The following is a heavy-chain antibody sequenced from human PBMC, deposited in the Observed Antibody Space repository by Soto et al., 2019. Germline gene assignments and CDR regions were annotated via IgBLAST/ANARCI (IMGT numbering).Heavy chain of an antibody. CDR3: ARLMKWEAYCGY. V-gene: IGHV1-18*01. Sequence: ASVKLSFRASGYTFTSDGISWLRHAPGQGLEWMGWISAYNGNTNHSQKLQGRVTMATDTSTSTAYMELRSLRSDDTAVYYCARLMKWEAYCGYWGQGTLVTVYS. D-gene: IGHD2-21*01. CDR1: GYTFTSDG. CDR2: ISAYNGNT. J-gene: IGHJ4*02.